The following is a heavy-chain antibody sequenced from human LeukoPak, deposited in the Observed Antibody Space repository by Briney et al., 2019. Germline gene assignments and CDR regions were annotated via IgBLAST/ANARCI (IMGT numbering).Heavy chain of an antibody. Sequence: PSETLSLTCTVSGGSISSYHWSWIRQPPGKGLEWIGYIYYSGSTNYNPSLKSRVTISVDTSKNQFSLKLSSVTAADTAVYYCARTGIAARLDVWGQGTTVTVSS. CDR1: GGSISSYH. CDR3: ARTGIAARLDV. D-gene: IGHD6-6*01. CDR2: IYYSGST. V-gene: IGHV4-59*01. J-gene: IGHJ6*02.